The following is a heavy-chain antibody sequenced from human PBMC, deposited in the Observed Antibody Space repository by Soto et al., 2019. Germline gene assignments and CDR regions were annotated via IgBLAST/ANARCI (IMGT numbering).Heavy chain of an antibody. CDR2: FYPTGKT. Sequence: QVQLQESGPGLVKPSETLSLTCTVSGGSISSYYWCWTRQPAGKGLEWIGRFYPTGKTNYNPSLQSRITMSADTSRNQLYLNLTSVTAADTAVYYCARCGLDYGMDVWGQGTTVIVSS. V-gene: IGHV4-4*07. CDR3: ARCGLDYGMDV. CDR1: GGSISSYY. J-gene: IGHJ6*02. D-gene: IGHD3-16*01.